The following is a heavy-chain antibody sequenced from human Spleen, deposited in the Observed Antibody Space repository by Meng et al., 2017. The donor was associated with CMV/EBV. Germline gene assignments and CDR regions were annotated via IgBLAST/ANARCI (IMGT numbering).Heavy chain of an antibody. D-gene: IGHD2-2*01. Sequence: SCKGSGYNFNKNWILWVRQMPGKGLEWMGIIYPADSDTRYSPSFQGQVTMSADKSITTAYLQWNSLKASDTAMYYCARQDCTSTSCSGGLVYWGQGTLVTVSS. CDR3: ARQDCTSTSCSGGLVY. V-gene: IGHV5-51*01. J-gene: IGHJ4*02. CDR2: IYPADSDT. CDR1: GYNFNKNW.